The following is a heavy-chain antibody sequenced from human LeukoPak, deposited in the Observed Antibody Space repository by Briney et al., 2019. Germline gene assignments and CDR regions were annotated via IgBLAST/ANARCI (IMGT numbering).Heavy chain of an antibody. J-gene: IGHJ6*03. CDR2: IKQDGTEK. D-gene: IGHD4-17*01. Sequence: PGGSLRLSCAASGFTFTTYWMSWVRQAPGKGLEWVANIKQDGTEKYYVDSVKGRFTISRDNSKNTLYLQMNSLRAEDTAVYYCAKEYTTTTVTTYYYYYTDVWGKGTTVTISS. CDR1: GFTFTTYW. V-gene: IGHV3-7*01. CDR3: AKEYTTTTVTTYYYYYTDV.